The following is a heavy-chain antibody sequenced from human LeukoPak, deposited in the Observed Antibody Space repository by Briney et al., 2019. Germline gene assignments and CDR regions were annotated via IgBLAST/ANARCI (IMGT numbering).Heavy chain of an antibody. Sequence: GGSPRLSCAASGFTFSSAAICWGRQVPGKGLELVSGTSASGGSTSYADSVRGRSTIPRDNPKNTLYVQMNSLRDEDTAVYYCANDHRWYSPHYLDHWGQGTLVTVSS. D-gene: IGHD6-13*01. CDR3: ANDHRWYSPHYLDH. V-gene: IGHV3-23*01. J-gene: IGHJ4*02. CDR1: GFTFSSAA. CDR2: TSASGGST.